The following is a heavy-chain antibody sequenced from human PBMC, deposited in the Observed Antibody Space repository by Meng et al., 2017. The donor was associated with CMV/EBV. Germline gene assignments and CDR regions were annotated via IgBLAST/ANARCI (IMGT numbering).Heavy chain of an antibody. D-gene: IGHD2-15*01. J-gene: IGHJ3*02. CDR2: IKNKKDGGTT. CDR3: TSEWYYALDI. Sequence: LSLTCAASGFTFDDYGMSWVRQAPGKGLEWVGRIKNKKDGGTTEYPAPVKGRFTISRDDSKNALFLQMNSLKSEDTGVYYCTSEWYYALDIWGQGATVTVSS. CDR1: GFTFDDYG. V-gene: IGHV3-15*01.